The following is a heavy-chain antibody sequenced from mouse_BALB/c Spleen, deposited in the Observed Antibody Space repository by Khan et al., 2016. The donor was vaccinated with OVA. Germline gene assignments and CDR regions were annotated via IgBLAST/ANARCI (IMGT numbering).Heavy chain of an antibody. J-gene: IGHJ2*01. V-gene: IGHV3-2*02. CDR2: ISYSGST. Sequence: DVKLQESGPGLVKPSQSLSLTCTVTGYSITSGYGWNWIRQFPGNKLEWMGYISYSGSTNYNPSLKSRISITRDTSKNQFFLQLKSVTTEDTATYYCARTARIKYWGQGTTLTVSS. CDR1: GYSITSGYG. CDR3: ARTARIKY. D-gene: IGHD1-2*01.